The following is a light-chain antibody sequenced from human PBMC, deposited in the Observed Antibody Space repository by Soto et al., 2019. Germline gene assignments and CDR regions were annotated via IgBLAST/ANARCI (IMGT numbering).Light chain of an antibody. Sequence: QSALTQPRSVSGSPGQSVTISCTRTSSDVGGYNYVSWYQQHPGKAPKLMIYDVSKRPSGVPDRFSGSKSGNTASLTISGLQAEDEADYYCCSYAGSYTSDVVFGGGTKLTVL. CDR1: SSDVGGYNY. J-gene: IGLJ2*01. CDR2: DVS. V-gene: IGLV2-11*01. CDR3: CSYAGSYTSDVV.